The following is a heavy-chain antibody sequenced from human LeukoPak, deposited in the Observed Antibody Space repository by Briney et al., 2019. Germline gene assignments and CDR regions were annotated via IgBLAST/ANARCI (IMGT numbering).Heavy chain of an antibody. CDR3: AREPTESYYYDSSGYSDY. Sequence: GGSLRLSCAASGFTFSSYSMNRVRQAPGKGLEWVSSISSSSSYIYYADSVKGRFTISRDNAKNSLYLQMNSLRAEDTAVYYCAREPTESYYYDSSGYSDYWGQGTLVTVSS. CDR1: GFTFSSYS. J-gene: IGHJ4*02. D-gene: IGHD3-22*01. V-gene: IGHV3-21*01. CDR2: ISSSSSYI.